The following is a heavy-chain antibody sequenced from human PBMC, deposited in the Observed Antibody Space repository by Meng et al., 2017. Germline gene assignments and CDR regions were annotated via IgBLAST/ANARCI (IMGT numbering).Heavy chain of an antibody. J-gene: IGHJ4*02. V-gene: IGHV3-9*01. CDR1: GFTFDDYA. CDR2: ISSNSGNI. D-gene: IGHD1-7*01. Sequence: SLKISCAASGFTFDDYAIHWVRQVPGKGLEWVSGISSNSGNIGYGDSVKGRFTISRDNAKNSLYLQMNSLRAEDTALYYCAKDIQEGYNWNYLAFDYWGQGTRVTGAS. CDR3: AKDIQEGYNWNYLAFDY.